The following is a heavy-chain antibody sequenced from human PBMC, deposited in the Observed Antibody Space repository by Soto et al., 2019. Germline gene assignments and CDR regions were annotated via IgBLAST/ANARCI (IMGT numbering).Heavy chain of an antibody. J-gene: IGHJ3*02. CDR3: ARPSPRYCSGGSCLEFPDAFDI. CDR1: GGSINSDGYY. Sequence: SETLSLTCTVSGGSINSDGYYWSWIRQHPRKDLKWIGYIYYSGSTYYNPSLKSRVTISVDTSKNQFSLKLSSVTAADTAVYYCARPSPRYCSGGSCLEFPDAFDIWGQGTMVXVSS. CDR2: IYYSGST. V-gene: IGHV4-31*03. D-gene: IGHD2-15*01.